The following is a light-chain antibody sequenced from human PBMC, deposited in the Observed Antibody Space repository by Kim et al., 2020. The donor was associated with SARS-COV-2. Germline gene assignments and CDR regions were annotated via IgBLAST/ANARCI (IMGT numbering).Light chain of an antibody. CDR1: SSDVGGYNY. CDR3: SSYTSSSTSV. Sequence: ITISCTGTSSDVGGYNYVSWYQQHPGKAPKLMIYDVNKRPSGVSSRFSGSKSGNTASLTISGLQAEDEADYYCSSYTSSSTSVFGTGTKVTVL. V-gene: IGLV2-14*03. J-gene: IGLJ1*01. CDR2: DVN.